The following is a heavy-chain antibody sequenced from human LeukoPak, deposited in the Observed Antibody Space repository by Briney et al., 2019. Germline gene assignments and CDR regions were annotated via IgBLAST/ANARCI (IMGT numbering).Heavy chain of an antibody. CDR1: GYTFTGYY. V-gene: IGHV1-2*02. CDR3: ARPPGVRGHGHFDY. CDR2: INPNSGGT. Sequence: GASVKVSCKASGYTFTGYYMHWVRQAPGQGLEWMGWINPNSGGTNYAQKFQGRVTMTRDTSISTAYMELSRLRSDDTAVHYCARPPGVRGHGHFDYWGQGTLVTVSS. D-gene: IGHD3-10*01. J-gene: IGHJ4*02.